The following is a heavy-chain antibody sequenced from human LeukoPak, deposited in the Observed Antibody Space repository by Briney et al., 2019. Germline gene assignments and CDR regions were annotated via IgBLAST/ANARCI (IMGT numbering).Heavy chain of an antibody. CDR1: GFTFSSYA. CDR2: ISGSGGST. CDR3: AKDPRHYYDSSGYPGPYYFDY. V-gene: IGHV3-23*01. J-gene: IGHJ4*02. Sequence: PGGSLRLSCAASGFTFSSYAMSWVRQAPGKGLEWVSAISGSGGSTYHADSVKGRFTISRDNSKNTLYLQMNSLRAEDTAVYYCAKDPRHYYDSSGYPGPYYFDYWGQGTLVTVSS. D-gene: IGHD3-22*01.